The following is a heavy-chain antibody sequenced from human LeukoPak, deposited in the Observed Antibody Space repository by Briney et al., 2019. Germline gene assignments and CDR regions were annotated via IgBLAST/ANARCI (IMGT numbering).Heavy chain of an antibody. D-gene: IGHD3-22*01. V-gene: IGHV6-1*01. Sequence: SQTLSLTCAISGDSVSSNSASWNWIRQSPSRGLEWLGRTYYTSKWNSDYAESVKSRITINPDTSKNQFSLHLNSVTPKDTAVYYCARGNGYFGYWGQGTLVTVSS. CDR2: TYYTSKWNS. CDR1: GDSVSSNSAS. CDR3: ARGNGYFGY. J-gene: IGHJ4*02.